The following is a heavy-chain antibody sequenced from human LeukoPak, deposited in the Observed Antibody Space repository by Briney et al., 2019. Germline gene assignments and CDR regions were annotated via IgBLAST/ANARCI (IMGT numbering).Heavy chain of an antibody. D-gene: IGHD4-17*01. J-gene: IGHJ6*02. CDR2: INPILGVA. V-gene: IGHV1-69*04. CDR1: GCTFSSYA. Sequence: ASVKVSCKASGCTFSSYAISWVRQAPGQGLEWMGRINPILGVANYVQKLQGRVTITAGKSTSTAYMELSSLRSEDTAVSYCARDSSDYGDYGYYYYGMDVWAKGPRSPSP. CDR3: ARDSSDYGDYGYYYYGMDV.